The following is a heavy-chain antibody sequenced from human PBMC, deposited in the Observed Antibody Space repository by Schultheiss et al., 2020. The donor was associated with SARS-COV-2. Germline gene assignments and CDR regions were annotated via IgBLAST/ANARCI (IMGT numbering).Heavy chain of an antibody. V-gene: IGHV3-69-1*01. Sequence: GGSLRLSCAASGFTFSSYSMNWVRQAPVKGLEWVSSINSSGTIYNADSVKGRFTISRDNAKNSLYLQMNSLRAEDTAVYYCARGLGGSYYYGMDVWGQGTTVTVSS. D-gene: IGHD2-15*01. CDR3: ARGLGGSYYYGMDV. J-gene: IGHJ6*02. CDR2: INSSGTI. CDR1: GFTFSSYS.